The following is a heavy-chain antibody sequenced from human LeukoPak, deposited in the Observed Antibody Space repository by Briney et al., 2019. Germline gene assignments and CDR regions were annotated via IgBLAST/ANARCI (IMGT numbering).Heavy chain of an antibody. V-gene: IGHV1-3*01. CDR2: INAGNGNT. Sequence: ASVKVSCKASGYTFTSYAMHWVRQAPGQRLEWMGWINAGNGNTKYSQKFQGRVTITRDTSASTAYMELSSLRSEDTVVYYCARGIVGATREYYFDYWGQGTLVTVSS. J-gene: IGHJ4*02. D-gene: IGHD1-26*01. CDR3: ARGIVGATREYYFDY. CDR1: GYTFTSYA.